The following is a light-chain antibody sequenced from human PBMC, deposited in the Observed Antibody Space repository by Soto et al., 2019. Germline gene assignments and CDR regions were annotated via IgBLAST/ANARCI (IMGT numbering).Light chain of an antibody. CDR1: SGHSRYA. CDR3: QTWGTGIHV. V-gene: IGLV4-69*01. CDR2: LYSDGSH. J-gene: IGLJ1*01. Sequence: QSVLTQSPSASASLGASVKLTCTLSSGHSRYAIAWHQQQPEKGPRYLMKLYSDGSHKKGDGIPDRFSGSSSGAERYLTISSLQSEDEADYYCQTWGTGIHVFGTGTKLTVL.